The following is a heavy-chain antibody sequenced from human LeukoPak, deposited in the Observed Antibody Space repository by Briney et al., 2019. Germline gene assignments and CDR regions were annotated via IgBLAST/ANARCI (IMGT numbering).Heavy chain of an antibody. J-gene: IGHJ4*02. Sequence: PSETLSLTCTVSGYSISSGYYWSWIRQPPGKGLEWIGYIYYSGSTNYNPSLKSRVTISVDTSKNQFSLKLSSVTAADTAVYYCARDRGGSSWPPDYWGQGTLVTVSS. CDR2: IYYSGST. V-gene: IGHV4-61*01. CDR1: GYSISSGYY. CDR3: ARDRGGSSWPPDY. D-gene: IGHD6-13*01.